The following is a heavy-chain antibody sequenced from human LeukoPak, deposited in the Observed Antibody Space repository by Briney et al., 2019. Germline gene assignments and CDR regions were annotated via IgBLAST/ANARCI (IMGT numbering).Heavy chain of an antibody. Sequence: ASVKVSCKASGGTFSSYAISWVRQAPGQGLEWMGGVIPIFGTANYAQKFQGRVTITADESTSTAYMELSSLRSEDTAVYYCASGEQQLAYNWFDPWGQGTLVTVSS. CDR2: VIPIFGTA. CDR3: ASGEQQLAYNWFDP. D-gene: IGHD6-13*01. V-gene: IGHV1-69*13. CDR1: GGTFSSYA. J-gene: IGHJ5*02.